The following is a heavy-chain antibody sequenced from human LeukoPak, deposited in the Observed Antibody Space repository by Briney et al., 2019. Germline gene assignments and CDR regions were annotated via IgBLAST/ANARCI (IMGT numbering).Heavy chain of an antibody. V-gene: IGHV5-51*01. CDR3: ARLGVEMATITHAFDI. J-gene: IGHJ3*02. D-gene: IGHD5-12*01. CDR1: GYSFTSYW. Sequence: GESLKISCKGSGYSFTSYWIGWVRQMPGKGLEWMGIIYPGDSDTRYSPSFQGQVTISADKSISTAYLQWSSLKASDTAMYYCARLGVEMATITHAFDIWGQGTMVTVSS. CDR2: IYPGDSDT.